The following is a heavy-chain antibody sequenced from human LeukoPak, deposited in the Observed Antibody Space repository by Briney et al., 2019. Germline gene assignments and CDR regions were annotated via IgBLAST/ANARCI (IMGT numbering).Heavy chain of an antibody. D-gene: IGHD5-18*01. CDR2: INHSGST. CDR1: GGSFRGYY. V-gene: IGHV4-34*01. Sequence: SETLSLTCAVYGGSFRGYYWSWIRQPPGKGLEWIGEINHSGSTNYNPSLKSRVTISVDTSKNQFSLKLSSVTAADTAVYYCARGAPKRIQLWLRYYYFDYWAQGTLVTVSS. J-gene: IGHJ4*02. CDR3: ARGAPKRIQLWLRYYYFDY.